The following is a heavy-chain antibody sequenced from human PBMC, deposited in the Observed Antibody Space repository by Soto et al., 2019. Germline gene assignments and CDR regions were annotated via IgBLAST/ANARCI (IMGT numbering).Heavy chain of an antibody. Sequence: EVQLVESGGGLVQPGGSLRLSCAASGFTFSSYSMNWVRQDPGKGLEWVSYISSSSSTIYYADSVKGRFTISRDNAKNSLYLQMNSLRDEDTAVYYCARDHSSSWYKDYYYGMDVWGQGTTVTVSS. CDR3: ARDHSSSWYKDYYYGMDV. CDR2: ISSSSSTI. J-gene: IGHJ6*02. V-gene: IGHV3-48*02. CDR1: GFTFSSYS. D-gene: IGHD6-13*01.